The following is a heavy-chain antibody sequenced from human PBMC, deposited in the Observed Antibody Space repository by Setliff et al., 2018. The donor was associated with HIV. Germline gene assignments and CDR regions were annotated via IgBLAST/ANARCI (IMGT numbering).Heavy chain of an antibody. D-gene: IGHD6-19*01. J-gene: IGHJ3*02. V-gene: IGHV4-39*01. CDR3: ASGQWLEHAFAI. CDR1: GGSIGIRSYF. Sequence: SETLSLTCTVSGGSIGIRSYFWGWIRQPPGKGLEWFGSVYSSGSTYYNPSLKSRVTVSVDTSKDQFSLRLSSVTVADTAVYYCASGQWLEHAFAIWGQGTVVTVSS. CDR2: VYSSGST.